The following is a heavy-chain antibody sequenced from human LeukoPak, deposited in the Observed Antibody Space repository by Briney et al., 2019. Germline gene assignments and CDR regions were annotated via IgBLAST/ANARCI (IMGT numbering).Heavy chain of an antibody. D-gene: IGHD2-15*01. CDR2: ISRSSSTI. V-gene: IGHV3-48*01. CDR1: GFTFSNYN. J-gene: IGHJ4*02. CDR3: ARAASRYCSGGNCYSGLLGYFDY. Sequence: GGSLRLSCAASGFTFSNYNMNWVRQAPGKGLEGVSYISRSSSTIKYADSVKGRCTISRDNAKNSLYLQMNSLRAEDTAVYYCARAASRYCSGGNCYSGLLGYFDYWGQGTLVTVSS.